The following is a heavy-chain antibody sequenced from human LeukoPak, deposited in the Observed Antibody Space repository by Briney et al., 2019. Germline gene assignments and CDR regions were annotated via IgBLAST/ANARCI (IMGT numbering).Heavy chain of an antibody. CDR2: ISGSGGST. V-gene: IGHV3-23*01. Sequence: GGSLRLSCAASGFTFSSYAMSWVRQAPGKGLEWVSGISGSGGSTYYADSVKGRFTISRDNSRNTLYLQMNSLRADDTALYYCAKEYDLLTGRHFEYWGQGTLATVSS. J-gene: IGHJ4*02. CDR3: AKEYDLLTGRHFEY. D-gene: IGHD3-9*01. CDR1: GFTFSSYA.